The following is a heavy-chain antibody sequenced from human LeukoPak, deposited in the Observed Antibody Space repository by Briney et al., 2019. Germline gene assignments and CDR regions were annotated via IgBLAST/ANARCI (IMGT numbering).Heavy chain of an antibody. Sequence: SETLSLTCAVYGGSFSGYYWSWIRQPPGKGLEWIGEINHSGSTNYNPSLKSRVTISVDTSKNQFSLKLSSVTAADTAVYYCARGGDYVDYYYMDVWGKGTTVTVSS. J-gene: IGHJ6*03. D-gene: IGHD4-17*01. CDR3: ARGGDYVDYYYMDV. CDR1: GGSFSGYY. V-gene: IGHV4-34*01. CDR2: INHSGST.